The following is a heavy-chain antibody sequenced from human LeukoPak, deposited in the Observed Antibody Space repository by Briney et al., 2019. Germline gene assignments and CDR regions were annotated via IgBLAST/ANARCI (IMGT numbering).Heavy chain of an antibody. CDR3: TTVRTRYSGSYPPR. CDR1: GFTFSNAW. J-gene: IGHJ4*02. V-gene: IGHV3-15*01. Sequence: GGSLRLSCAASGFTFSNAWMSWVRQAPGKGLEWVGRIKSKTDGGTTDYAAPVKGRFTISRDDSKNTLYLQMNSLKTEDTAVYYCTTVRTRYSGSYPPRWGQGTLVTVSS. D-gene: IGHD1-26*01. CDR2: IKSKTDGGTT.